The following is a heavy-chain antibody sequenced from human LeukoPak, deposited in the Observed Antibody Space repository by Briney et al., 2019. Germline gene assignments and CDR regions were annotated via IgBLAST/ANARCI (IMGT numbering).Heavy chain of an antibody. D-gene: IGHD6-13*01. CDR2: INHSGST. J-gene: IGHJ4*02. V-gene: IGHV4-34*01. Sequence: PSETLSLTCAVYGGSFSGYYWSWIRQPPGKGLEWIGEINHSGSTNYNPSLKSRVTISVDTSKNQFSLKLSSVTAADTAVYYCARGRFSSSWYWGPYYFDYWGQGTLVTVSS. CDR1: GGSFSGYY. CDR3: ARGRFSSSWYWGPYYFDY.